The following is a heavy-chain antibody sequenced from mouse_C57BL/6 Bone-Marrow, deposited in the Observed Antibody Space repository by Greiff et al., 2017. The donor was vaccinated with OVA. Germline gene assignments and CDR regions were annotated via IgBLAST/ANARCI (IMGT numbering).Heavy chain of an antibody. CDR2: IYPGDGDT. Sequence: QVQLQQSGPELVKPGASVKISCKASGYAFSSSWMNWVKQRPGKGLEWIGRIYPGDGDTNYNGKFKGKATLTADKSSSTAYMQLSSLTSEDSAVYYCARCGRSPYWYFDVWGTGTTVTVSS. D-gene: IGHD1-1*01. J-gene: IGHJ1*03. CDR3: ARCGRSPYWYFDV. CDR1: GYAFSSSW. V-gene: IGHV1-82*01.